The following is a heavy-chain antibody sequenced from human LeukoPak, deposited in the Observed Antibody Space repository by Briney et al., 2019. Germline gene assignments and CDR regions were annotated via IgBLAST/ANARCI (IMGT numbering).Heavy chain of an antibody. D-gene: IGHD2-2*02. Sequence: PSETLSLTCSVSGGSISTYYWTWIRQPPGKGLEWIGYIYYSGSTNYNPSLKSRVTISVDTSKNQFSLKLRSVTAADTAVYYCARGVVPAAIGGWFDPWGQGTLVTVSP. CDR3: ARGVVPAAIGGWFDP. V-gene: IGHV4-59*01. CDR2: IYYSGST. CDR1: GGSISTYY. J-gene: IGHJ5*02.